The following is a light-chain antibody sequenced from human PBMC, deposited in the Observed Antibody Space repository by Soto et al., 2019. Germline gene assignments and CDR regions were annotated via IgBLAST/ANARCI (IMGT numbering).Light chain of an antibody. J-gene: IGLJ2*01. V-gene: IGLV2-14*02. CDR3: SSYTTIKTVV. Sequence: QSVLTQPASVSGSDGQSITISCTGTSSDVGSFNLVSWYQQHPGKAPKLMIYEGSKRPSGVSNRFSGSKSGNTASLTISGVQPEDEADYHCSSYTTIKTVVFGGGTKLTVL. CDR2: EGS. CDR1: SSDVGSFNL.